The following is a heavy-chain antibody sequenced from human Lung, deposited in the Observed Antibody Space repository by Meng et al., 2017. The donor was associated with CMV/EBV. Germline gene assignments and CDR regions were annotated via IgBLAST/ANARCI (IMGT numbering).Heavy chain of an antibody. V-gene: IGHV3-21*01. J-gene: IGHJ4*02. CDR1: GFTFSSYS. CDR2: ISSSSSYI. Sequence: GESLKISCAASGFTFSSYSMNWVRQAPGKGLEWVSSISSSSSYIYYADSVKGRFTISRDNAKNSLYLQMNSLRAEDTAVYYCARASLVVAARYCFDYWGQGTLVTVSS. CDR3: ARASLVVAARYCFDY. D-gene: IGHD2-15*01.